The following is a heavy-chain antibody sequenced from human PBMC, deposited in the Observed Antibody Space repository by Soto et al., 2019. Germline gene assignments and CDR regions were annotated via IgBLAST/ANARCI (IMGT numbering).Heavy chain of an antibody. CDR3: ARLKSTYSGSYYGGGFFDY. V-gene: IGHV4-39*01. J-gene: IGHJ4*02. CDR1: GESMSNTAYY. CDR2: IFYTGNA. Sequence: QLQLQESGPGLVKPSETLSLTCNVSGESMSNTAYYWGWIRQTPGKGLEWIGSIFYTGNAYYNSSLKSRVTISVDTSKNQFSLKLLSVAAADTAIYYCARLKSTYSGSYYGGGFFDYWGQGSLVTVSS. D-gene: IGHD1-26*01.